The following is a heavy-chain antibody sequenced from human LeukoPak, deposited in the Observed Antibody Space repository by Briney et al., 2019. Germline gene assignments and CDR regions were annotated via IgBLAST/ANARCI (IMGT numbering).Heavy chain of an antibody. D-gene: IGHD2-15*01. CDR2: ISTLSGTI. Sequence: AGGSLRLSCSASGFTFSSYSMNWVRQAPAKGLEWVGYISTLSGTIFYADSVKGRFTISRDNAKNSLYLQMNSLRAEDTAVYYCARDIRVVAATRGYFQHWGQGTLVTVSS. J-gene: IGHJ1*01. V-gene: IGHV3-48*04. CDR1: GFTFSSYS. CDR3: ARDIRVVAATRGYFQH.